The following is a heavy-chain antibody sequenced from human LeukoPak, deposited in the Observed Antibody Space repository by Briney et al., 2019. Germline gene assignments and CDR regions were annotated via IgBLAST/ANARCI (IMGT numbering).Heavy chain of an antibody. V-gene: IGHV3-30-3*01. CDR3: AKDWGLNWELPYFDY. J-gene: IGHJ4*02. CDR2: ISYDGSNK. Sequence: PGRSLRLSCAASGFTFSSYAMHWVRQAPGKGLEWVAVISYDGSNKYYADSVKGRFTISRDNSKNTLYLQMNSLRAEDTAVYYCAKDWGLNWELPYFDYWGQGTLVTVSS. D-gene: IGHD1-26*01. CDR1: GFTFSSYA.